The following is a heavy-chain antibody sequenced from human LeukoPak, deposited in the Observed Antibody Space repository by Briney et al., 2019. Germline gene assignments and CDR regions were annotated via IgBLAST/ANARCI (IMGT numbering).Heavy chain of an antibody. J-gene: IGHJ4*02. CDR3: ARVGVDYSGNIIKYFFDY. CDR1: GGSISSYQ. D-gene: IGHD4-23*01. CDR2: IYYSGSA. Sequence: SETLSLTCTVSGGSISSYQWSWIRQPPGKGLKWIGNIYYSGSANYNPSLKSRVTISVDTSKNQFSLKLSPVTAADTAVYYCARVGVDYSGNIIKYFFDYWGQGTLVTVSS. V-gene: IGHV4-59*01.